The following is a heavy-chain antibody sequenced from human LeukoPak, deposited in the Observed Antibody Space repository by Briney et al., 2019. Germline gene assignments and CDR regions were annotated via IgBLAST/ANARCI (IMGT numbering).Heavy chain of an antibody. J-gene: IGHJ4*02. V-gene: IGHV3-53*01. CDR2: IYSGGST. D-gene: IGHD1-26*01. CDR1: GFTVSSNY. CDR3: ARDRVGATTNFDY. Sequence: GGSLRLSCAASGFTVSSNYMSWVRQAPGKGLEWVSVIYSGGSTYYADSVKGRFTISRDNSKNTLYLQMNSLRAEDTAVYYCARDRVGATTNFDYWGQGTLVTVSS.